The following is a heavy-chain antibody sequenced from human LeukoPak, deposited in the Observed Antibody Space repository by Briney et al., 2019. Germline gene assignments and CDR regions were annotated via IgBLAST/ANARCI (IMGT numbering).Heavy chain of an antibody. CDR3: AREFRGYSGYDLLDY. D-gene: IGHD5-12*01. CDR1: GFTFSSYS. Sequence: SGGSLRLSCAASGFTFSSYSMTWVRQAPGKGLEWVSYISSSGSTIYYADSVKGRFTISRDNAKNSLYLQMNSLRAEDTAVYYCAREFRGYSGYDLLDYWGQGTLVTVSS. V-gene: IGHV3-48*04. J-gene: IGHJ4*02. CDR2: ISSSGSTI.